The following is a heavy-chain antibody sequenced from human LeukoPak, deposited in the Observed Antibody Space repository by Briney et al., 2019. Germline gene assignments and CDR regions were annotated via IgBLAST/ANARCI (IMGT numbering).Heavy chain of an antibody. J-gene: IGHJ3*02. CDR2: IGTAGDT. CDR3: ARTNGSGGAFDI. V-gene: IGHV3-13*01. CDR1: GFTFSSYD. D-gene: IGHD3-10*01. Sequence: GGSLRLSCAASGFTFSSYDMHWVRQATGKGLEWVSAIGTAGDTYYPGSVKGRFTISGENAKNSLYLQMNSLRAGDTAVYYCARTNGSGGAFDIWGQGTMVTVSS.